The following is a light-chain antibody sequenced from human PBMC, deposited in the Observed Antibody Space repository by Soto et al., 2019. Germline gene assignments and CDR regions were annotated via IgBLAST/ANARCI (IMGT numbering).Light chain of an antibody. V-gene: IGKV3-20*01. J-gene: IGKJ1*01. Sequence: EIVLTQSPGTLSLSPGERATLSCRASQSVSNNYLAWYQQKPGQAPRLLIYVASNRATGIPDRFSGSGSGTDFTLTISRLEPEDFAVYYCQQYGSSGTFGQRSKVEIK. CDR2: VAS. CDR1: QSVSNNY. CDR3: QQYGSSGT.